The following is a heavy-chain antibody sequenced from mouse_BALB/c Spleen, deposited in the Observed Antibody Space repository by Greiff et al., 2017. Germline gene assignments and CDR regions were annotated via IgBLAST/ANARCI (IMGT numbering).Heavy chain of an antibody. J-gene: IGHJ1*01. CDR3: ARDYYGSGYFDV. CDR2: ISSGGST. V-gene: IGHV5-6-5*01. CDR1: GFTFSSYA. Sequence: DVHLVESGGGLVKPGGSLKLSCAASGFTFSSYAMSWVRQTPEKRLEWVASISSGGSTYYPDSVKGRFTISRDNARNILYLQMSSLRSEDTAMYYCARDYYGSGYFDVWGAGTTVTVSS. D-gene: IGHD1-1*01.